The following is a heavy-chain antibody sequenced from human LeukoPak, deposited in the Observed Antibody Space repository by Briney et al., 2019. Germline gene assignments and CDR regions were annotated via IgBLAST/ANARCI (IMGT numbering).Heavy chain of an antibody. CDR3: ARDASHFDSSGYFHNYYYGMDV. CDR1: GFTLSSHP. J-gene: IGHJ6*02. D-gene: IGHD3-22*01. CDR2: IGIDGRMM. V-gene: IGHV3-48*03. Sequence: GGSLRLSCAASGFTLSSHPMNWVRQAPGKGLEWVSYIGIDGRMMYYADSVKGRFTISRDSAKNSLYLQMNSLGADDTAVYYCARDASHFDSSGYFHNYYYGMDVWGQGTTVTVSS.